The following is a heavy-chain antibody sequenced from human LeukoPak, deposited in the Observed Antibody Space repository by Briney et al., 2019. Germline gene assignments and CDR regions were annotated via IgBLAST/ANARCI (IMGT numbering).Heavy chain of an antibody. D-gene: IGHD1-26*01. CDR1: GLTFSSYG. Sequence: PGGSLRLPCAASGLTFSSYGMHWVRQAPGKGLEWVAFIRYDGSNKYYADSVKGRFTISRDNSKNTLDLQMNSLRAEDTAVYYCAKDPVGATVFDYWGQGTLVSVAS. V-gene: IGHV3-30*02. CDR2: IRYDGSNK. J-gene: IGHJ4*02. CDR3: AKDPVGATVFDY.